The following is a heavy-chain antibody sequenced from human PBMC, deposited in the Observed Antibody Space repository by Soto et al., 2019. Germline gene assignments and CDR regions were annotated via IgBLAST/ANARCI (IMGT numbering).Heavy chain of an antibody. CDR2: ISSSSSYI. CDR3: ASIAEAGQGY. D-gene: IGHD6-13*01. CDR1: GFTFSSYS. V-gene: IGHV3-21*01. Sequence: PGGSLRLSGAACGFTFSSYSINWVRQAPWKGLEWVSSISSSSSYIYYADSVKGRFTISRDNAKNSLYLQMNSLRAEDTAVYYCASIAEAGQGYWGQGTLVTVSS. J-gene: IGHJ4*02.